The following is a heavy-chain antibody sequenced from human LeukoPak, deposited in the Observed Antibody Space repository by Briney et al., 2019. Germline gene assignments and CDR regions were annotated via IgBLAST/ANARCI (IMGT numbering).Heavy chain of an antibody. V-gene: IGHV3-74*01. D-gene: IGHD4-17*01. J-gene: IGHJ4*02. CDR3: AKDSSFYGDYFDY. Sequence: PGGSLRLSCAASGFTFRSYWMHWVRQAPGKGLVWVSCIDTDGSTTKYADSVKGRFTISRDNARNTLFLQMNSLRAEDTAVYYCAKDSSFYGDYFDYWGQGTLVTVSS. CDR2: IDTDGSTT. CDR1: GFTFRSYW.